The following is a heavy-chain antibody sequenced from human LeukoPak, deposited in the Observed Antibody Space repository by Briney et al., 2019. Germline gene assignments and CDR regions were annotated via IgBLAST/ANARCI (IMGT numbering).Heavy chain of an antibody. CDR3: AKPRVTYYYDSSGYWSAFDI. D-gene: IGHD3-22*01. V-gene: IGHV3-23*01. CDR2: ISGSGGST. CDR1: GFTVSSNY. J-gene: IGHJ3*02. Sequence: GGSLRLSCAASGFTVSSNYMGWVRQAPGKGLEWVSAISGSGGSTYYADSVKGRFTISRDNSKNTLYLQMNSLRAEDTAVYYCAKPRVTYYYDSSGYWSAFDIWGRGTMVTVSS.